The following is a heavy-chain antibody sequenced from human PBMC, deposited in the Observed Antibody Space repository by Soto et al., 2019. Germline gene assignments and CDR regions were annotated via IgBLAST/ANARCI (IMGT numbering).Heavy chain of an antibody. J-gene: IGHJ4*02. CDR2: IYNGGTS. D-gene: IGHD7-27*01. CDR1: GGSINTVNYF. Sequence: QVQLQESGPGLVKPSQTLSLTCTVSGGSINTVNYFWSWIRQSPDKGLEWIVHIYNGGTSYNNPSLTSRVTSSVDTSDNQFSMKLGSVSAADTAVYYCARGPSGDKVDYCGQGNLVTVSS. CDR3: ARGPSGDKVDY. V-gene: IGHV4-30-4*01.